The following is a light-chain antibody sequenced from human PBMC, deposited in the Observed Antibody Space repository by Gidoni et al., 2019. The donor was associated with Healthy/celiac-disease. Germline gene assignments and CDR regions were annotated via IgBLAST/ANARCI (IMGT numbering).Light chain of an antibody. J-gene: IGKJ2*01. CDR2: KAS. CDR1: QSISSW. CDR3: QQYNSYSPYT. V-gene: IGKV1-5*03. Sequence: DIQVTQSPSTLSASVGDRVTITCRASQSISSWLAWYQQKPGKAPKLLIYKASSLESGVPSRFSGSGSGTEFNLTISSLQPDDFATYYCQQYNSYSPYTFGQGTKLEIK.